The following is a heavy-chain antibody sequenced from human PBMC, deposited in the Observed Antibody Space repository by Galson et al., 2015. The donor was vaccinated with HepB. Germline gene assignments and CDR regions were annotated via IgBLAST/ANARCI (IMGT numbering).Heavy chain of an antibody. CDR1: GFTVSSNY. V-gene: IGHV3-53*04. D-gene: IGHD2-21*02. CDR3: AACGGDCYSPFQH. CDR2: IYSGGST. Sequence: SLRLSCAASGFTVSSNYMSWVRQAPGKGLEWVSVIYSGGSTYYADSVKGRFTISRHNSKNTLYLQMNSLRAEDTAVYYCAACGGDCYSPFQHWGQGTLVTVSS. J-gene: IGHJ1*01.